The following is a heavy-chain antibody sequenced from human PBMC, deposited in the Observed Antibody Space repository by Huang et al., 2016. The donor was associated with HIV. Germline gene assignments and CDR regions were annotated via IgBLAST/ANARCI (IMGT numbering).Heavy chain of an antibody. J-gene: IGHJ6*02. CDR1: GGSFTGNY. Sequence: QMQLQQRGAGLLKPSETLSLTCGVSGGSFTGNYLPWIRQAPGKGLEWIGEVNDSGATNYNPSLKGRVTISLDKSNRELSLNLRSVTAADTAVYYWARQWTILEWLLGLDVWGQGTTVSVSS. CDR2: VNDSGAT. D-gene: IGHD3-3*01. CDR3: ARQWTILEWLLGLDV. V-gene: IGHV4-34*02.